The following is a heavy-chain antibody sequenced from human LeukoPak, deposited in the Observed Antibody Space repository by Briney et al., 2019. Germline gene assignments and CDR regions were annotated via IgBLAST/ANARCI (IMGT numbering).Heavy chain of an antibody. CDR2: ISGMGGST. D-gene: IGHD6-13*01. V-gene: IGHV3-23*01. J-gene: IGHJ3*02. Sequence: PGGSLRLSCAASGFTFSSYAMSWVRQAPGRGLEWVSAISGMGGSTYYADSVKGRFTISRDNSKNTLYLQMNSLRAEDTAVYYCAKDPRSSWDRNAFDIWGQGTMVTVSS. CDR1: GFTFSSYA. CDR3: AKDPRSSWDRNAFDI.